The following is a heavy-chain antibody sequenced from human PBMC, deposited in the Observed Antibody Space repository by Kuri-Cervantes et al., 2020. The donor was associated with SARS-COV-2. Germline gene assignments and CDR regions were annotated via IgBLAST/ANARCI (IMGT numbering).Heavy chain of an antibody. J-gene: IGHJ4*02. Sequence: GGSLRLSCAASGFTFSTYAMHWVRQAPGKGLEWVAVISYDGSNKFSADSVKGRFTISRDNSKNTLYLELNSLRAEDTAVYYCARDGSPRVWNGYYMDYWGQGTLVTVSS. CDR2: ISYDGSNK. V-gene: IGHV3-30-3*01. CDR1: GFTFSTYA. D-gene: IGHD3-3*01. CDR3: ARDGSPRVWNGYYMDY.